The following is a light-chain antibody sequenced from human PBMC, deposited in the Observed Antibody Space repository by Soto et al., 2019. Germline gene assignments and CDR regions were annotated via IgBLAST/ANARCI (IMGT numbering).Light chain of an antibody. J-gene: IGKJ1*01. Sequence: DIQMSQSPCTLSAAVGGRFTITCGASQSISSWLAWYQQKPGKAPKLLIYKASSLESGVPSRFSGSGSGTEFTLTISSLQPDDFATYYCQRYNSYSRTFGQGTKVDIK. CDR3: QRYNSYSRT. CDR2: KAS. CDR1: QSISSW. V-gene: IGKV1-5*03.